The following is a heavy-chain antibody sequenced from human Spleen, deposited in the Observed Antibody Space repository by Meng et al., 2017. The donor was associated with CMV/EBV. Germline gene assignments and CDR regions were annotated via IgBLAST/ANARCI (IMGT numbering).Heavy chain of an antibody. D-gene: IGHD4-17*01. J-gene: IGHJ4*02. CDR1: NGW. V-gene: IGHV3-15*01. CDR2: IKSKTDGGTT. Sequence: NGWMSWVRQAPGKGLEWVGRIKSKTDGGTTDYAAPVKGRFTISRDDSKNTLYLQMNSLKTEDTAVYYCTTDDYGDYVPSVGDNANFDYWGQGTLVTVSS. CDR3: TTDDYGDYVPSVGDNANFDY.